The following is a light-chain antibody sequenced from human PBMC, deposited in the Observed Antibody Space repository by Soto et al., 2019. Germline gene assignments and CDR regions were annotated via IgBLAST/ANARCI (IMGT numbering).Light chain of an antibody. J-gene: IGKJ3*01. CDR2: GTS. CDR3: QPYGSSYT. CDR1: QSVRNNY. Sequence: EIVLTQSPGTLSLPPGERATLSCRASQSVRNNYLAWYQQQPGQAPRLLIYGTSTRDTGIPDRFSGSGSGTDFTLSISRLEPEDFAVYYCQPYGSSYTFGPETKVEIK. V-gene: IGKV3-20*01.